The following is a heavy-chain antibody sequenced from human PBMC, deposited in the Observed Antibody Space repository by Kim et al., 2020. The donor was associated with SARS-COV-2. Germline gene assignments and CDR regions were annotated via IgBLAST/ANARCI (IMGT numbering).Heavy chain of an antibody. CDR1: GFTFDDYA. CDR2: ISWNRGSI. V-gene: IGHV3-9*01. CDR3: AKDRPKKSASGTMGSFQ. Sequence: GGSLRLSCAASGFTFDDYAMHWVRQAPGKGLEWVSGISWNRGSIDYADSLKGRFTISRDSAKNSLYLQMNSLRAEDTALYYCAKDRPKKSASGTMGSFQ. D-gene: IGHD6-13*01. J-gene: IGHJ1*01.